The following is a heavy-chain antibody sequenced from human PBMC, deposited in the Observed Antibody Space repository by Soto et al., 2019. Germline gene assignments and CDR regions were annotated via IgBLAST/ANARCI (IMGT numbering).Heavy chain of an antibody. Sequence: GGSLRLSCAASGFTFSRDGMSWVRQAPGKGLEWVSLITDNGGRTYYADSVKGRFTSSRDNTKNTLFLQMNSLRAEDTAVYYCAKERATTTAFDYRGQGALVTVSS. J-gene: IGHJ4*02. V-gene: IGHV3-23*01. CDR1: GFTFSRDG. CDR2: ITDNGGRT. CDR3: AKERATTTAFDY. D-gene: IGHD4-17*01.